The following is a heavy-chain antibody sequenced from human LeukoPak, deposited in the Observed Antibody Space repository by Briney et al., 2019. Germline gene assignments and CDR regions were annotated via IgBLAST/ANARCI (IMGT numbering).Heavy chain of an antibody. D-gene: IGHD2-2*01. CDR1: GFTFSSYG. CDR2: ISGSGGST. J-gene: IGHJ3*02. CDR3: AKGGFCSSTSCYDAFDI. V-gene: IGHV3-23*01. Sequence: GGSLRLSCAASGFTFSSYGMPWVRQAPGKGLEWVSGISGSGGSTYNADSVKGRFTISRDNSKNTLYLQMNSLRAEDTAVYHCAKGGFCSSTSCYDAFDIWGQGTMVTVSS.